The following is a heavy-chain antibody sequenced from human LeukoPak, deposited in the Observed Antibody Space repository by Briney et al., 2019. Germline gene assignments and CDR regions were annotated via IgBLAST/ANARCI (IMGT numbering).Heavy chain of an antibody. D-gene: IGHD2-15*01. J-gene: IGHJ4*02. V-gene: IGHV3-48*03. CDR3: AKAYCSGGRCYYYFDF. Sequence: GGSLRLSCAASGFTFSSYEMNWVRQAPGKGLEWVAYISSSGSTMYYADSVKGRFTISRDNAKNSLYLQMNSLRAEDTAVYYCAKAYCSGGRCYYYFDFWGQGTLVTVSS. CDR1: GFTFSSYE. CDR2: ISSSGSTM.